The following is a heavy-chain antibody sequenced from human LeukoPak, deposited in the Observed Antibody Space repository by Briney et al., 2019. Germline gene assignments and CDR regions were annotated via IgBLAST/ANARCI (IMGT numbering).Heavy chain of an antibody. CDR2: INHSGST. CDR1: GGSFSGYY. CDR3: ARGRGSGWFPFDY. V-gene: IGHV4-34*01. J-gene: IGHJ4*02. D-gene: IGHD6-19*01. Sequence: SETLSLTCAVYGGSFSGYYWSWIRQPPGKGLEWIGEINHSGSTNYNPSLKSRVTISVDTSKNQFSLKPSSVTAADTAVYYCARGRGSGWFPFDYWGQGTLVTVSS.